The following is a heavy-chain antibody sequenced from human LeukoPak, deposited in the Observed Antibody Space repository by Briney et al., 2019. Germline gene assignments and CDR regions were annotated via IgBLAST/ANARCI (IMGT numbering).Heavy chain of an antibody. D-gene: IGHD2-2*01. CDR1: AFSVSDSS. Sequence: GGSLRLSCVASAFSVSDSSMNWVRRAPGKGLEWLSSIGSNSRHMNYADSAKGRFTISRDNAKNSLYLQMNSLRAEDTAVYYCARGIVPAAFDIWGQGTMVTVSS. J-gene: IGHJ3*02. CDR2: IGSNSRHM. V-gene: IGHV3-21*01. CDR3: ARGIVPAAFDI.